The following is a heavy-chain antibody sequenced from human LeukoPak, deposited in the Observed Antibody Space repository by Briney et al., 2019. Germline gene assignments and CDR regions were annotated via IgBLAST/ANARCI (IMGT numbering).Heavy chain of an antibody. Sequence: PGGSLRLSCAASGFTFANYAMTWVRQAPGKGLQWVSSINDGGGIVYYADSVKGRFTISRDNSKNTLYLQMNSLRAEDTAVYYCARDLRIYSLSNWFDPWGQGTLVTVSS. V-gene: IGHV3-23*01. CDR2: INDGGGIV. J-gene: IGHJ5*02. CDR1: GFTFANYA. D-gene: IGHD5-18*01. CDR3: ARDLRIYSLSNWFDP.